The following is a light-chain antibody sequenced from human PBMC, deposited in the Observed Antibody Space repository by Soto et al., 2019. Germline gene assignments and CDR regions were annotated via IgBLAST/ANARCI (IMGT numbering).Light chain of an antibody. J-gene: IGKJ1*01. CDR2: GAS. CDR3: QHYNAWPWT. V-gene: IGKV3-15*01. CDR1: QSVSSS. Sequence: EIVVTQSPATLSVSPGERVTLSCRASQSVSSSLAWYQQRPGQTPRLLIYGASTRATGVPARFSGSGSGTEFTLTIDSLQSEDLAVYFCQHYNAWPWTFGQGTKVDIK.